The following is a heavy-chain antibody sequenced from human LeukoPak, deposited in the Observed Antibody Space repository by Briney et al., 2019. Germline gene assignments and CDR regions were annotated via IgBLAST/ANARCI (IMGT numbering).Heavy chain of an antibody. V-gene: IGHV4-38-2*02. CDR1: GYSISSGSY. D-gene: IGHD5-24*01. CDR2: IYYRGST. CDR3: ARSRDGYTPGY. Sequence: SETLSLTCTVSGYSISSGSYWAWIRQPPGKGLEWIGSIYYRGSTYYNLSLKSRLTISVDTSKNQFSLKLSSVTAADTAVYYCARSRDGYTPGYWGQGTLVTVSS. J-gene: IGHJ4*02.